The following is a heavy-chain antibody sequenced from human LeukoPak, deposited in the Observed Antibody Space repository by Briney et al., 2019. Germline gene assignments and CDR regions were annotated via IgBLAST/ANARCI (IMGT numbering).Heavy chain of an antibody. CDR1: GYTFTDFY. V-gene: IGHV1-2*02. J-gene: IGHJ4*02. CDR3: ASDTWSVVGATAFDF. D-gene: IGHD1-26*01. CDR2: INPNSGDT. Sequence: ASVKLSCKASGYTFTDFYMHWVRQAPGQGLECMGWINPNSGDTNYAETLQGRVTMTTDNSKNTAYMELNSLRSDDTAVYYCASDTWSVVGATAFDFWGQGTLVTVSS.